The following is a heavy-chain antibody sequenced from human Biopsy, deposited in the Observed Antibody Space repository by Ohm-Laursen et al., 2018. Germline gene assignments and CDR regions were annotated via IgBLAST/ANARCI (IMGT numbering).Heavy chain of an antibody. Sequence: GASVKVPCKASGYTFTTYYIHWVRQAPGQGLEWMGIINPGGNSTAYTQNFQGRVTMTWGTSTTTVYMELSSLRSEDTAVYYCVLASFDYWGQGTLVTVPS. V-gene: IGHV1-46*01. CDR1: GYTFTTYY. CDR3: VLASFDY. J-gene: IGHJ4*02. CDR2: INPGGNST.